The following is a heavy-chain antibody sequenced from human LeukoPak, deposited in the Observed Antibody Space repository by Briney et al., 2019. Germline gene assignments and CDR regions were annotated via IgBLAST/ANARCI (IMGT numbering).Heavy chain of an antibody. CDR2: ISSSSSYI. CDR1: GFTFSSYS. Sequence: GGSLRLSCAASGFTFSSYSMNWVRQAPGKGLEWVSSISSSSSYIYYADSVKGRFTISRDNAKNSLYLQMNSLRAEDTAVYYCAKDRDGSGSYHNDAFDIWGQGTMVTVSS. D-gene: IGHD3-10*01. CDR3: AKDRDGSGSYHNDAFDI. J-gene: IGHJ3*02. V-gene: IGHV3-21*01.